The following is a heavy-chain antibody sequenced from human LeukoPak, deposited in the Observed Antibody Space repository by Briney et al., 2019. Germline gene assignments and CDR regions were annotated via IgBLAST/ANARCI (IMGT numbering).Heavy chain of an antibody. CDR3: ARGNTIFGVVIRKNHAFDI. Sequence: SETLSLTCTVSGGSISSYYWSWIRQPPGKGLEWIGYIYYSGSTNYNPSLKSRVTISVDTSKNQFSLKLSSVTAADTAVYYCARGNTIFGVVIRKNHAFDIWGQGTMVTVSS. CDR2: IYYSGST. J-gene: IGHJ3*02. CDR1: GGSISSYY. V-gene: IGHV4-59*01. D-gene: IGHD3-3*01.